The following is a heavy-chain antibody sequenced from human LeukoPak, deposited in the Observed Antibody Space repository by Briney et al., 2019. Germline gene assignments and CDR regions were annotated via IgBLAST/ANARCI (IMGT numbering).Heavy chain of an antibody. CDR3: ARMLDWSSYSGDY. V-gene: IGHV4-38-2*01. D-gene: IGHD3-3*01. Sequence: PSETLSLTCAVSGYSISSGYYWGWIRQPPGKGLEWIGSIYHSGSTYYNPSLKSRVTISVDTSKNQFSLKLSSVTAADTAVYYCARMLDWSSYSGDYWGQGTLVTVSS. J-gene: IGHJ4*02. CDR2: IYHSGST. CDR1: GYSISSGYY.